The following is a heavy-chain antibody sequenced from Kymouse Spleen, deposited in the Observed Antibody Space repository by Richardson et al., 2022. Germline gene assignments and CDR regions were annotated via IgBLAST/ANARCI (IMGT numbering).Heavy chain of an antibody. CDR2: ISGSGGST. V-gene: IGHV3-23*04. D-gene: IGHD3-10*01. CDR3: AKDYGSGSSPYYYYYGMDV. CDR1: GFTFSSYA. Sequence: EVQLVESGGGLVQPGGSLRLSCAASGFTFSSYAMSWVRQAPGKGLEWVSAISGSGGSTYYADSVKGRFTISRDNSKNTLYLQMNSLRAEDTAVYYCAKDYGSGSSPYYYYYGMDVWGQGTTVTVSS. J-gene: IGHJ6*02.